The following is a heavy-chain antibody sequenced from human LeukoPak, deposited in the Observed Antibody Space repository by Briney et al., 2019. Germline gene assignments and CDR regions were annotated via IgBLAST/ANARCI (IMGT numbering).Heavy chain of an antibody. CDR1: GGTFSSYT. CDR2: INPILGIA. CDR3: ARSIAAAGTWRNCFIP. D-gene: IGHD6-13*01. J-gene: IGHJ5*02. Sequence: SLKLSCKASGGTFSSYTISWVRQAPGQGLEWMGRINPILGIANYAQQFLGRVTITADKSTSKDYMVMMSPRSDAKAAYNCARSIAAAGTWRNCFIPWGQGTLVTVSS. V-gene: IGHV1-69*02.